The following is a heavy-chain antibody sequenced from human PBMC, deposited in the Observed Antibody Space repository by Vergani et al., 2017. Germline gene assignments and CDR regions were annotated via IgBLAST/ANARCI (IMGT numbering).Heavy chain of an antibody. CDR1: GFSLSNARMG. D-gene: IGHD3-10*01. J-gene: IGHJ6*03. CDR3: ARIVGAGSYWRYYDYYYYMDV. Sequence: QVTLKESGPVLVQPTETLTLTCTVSGFSLSNARMGVSWIRQPPGKALEWLAHIFSNDEKSYSTSLKSRLTISKDTSKSQVVLTMTNMDPVDTATYYCARIVGAGSYWRYYDYYYYMDVWGKGTTVTVSS. V-gene: IGHV2-26*01. CDR2: IFSNDEK.